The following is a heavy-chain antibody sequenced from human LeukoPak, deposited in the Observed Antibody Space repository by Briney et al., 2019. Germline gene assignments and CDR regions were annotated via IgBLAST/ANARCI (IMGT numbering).Heavy chain of an antibody. CDR2: ISGSGGST. CDR3: AKDASYYDFWSGYYYGMDV. Sequence: GGSLRLSCAASGFTFSSYAMSWVRQAPGKGLEWVSAISGSGGSTYYADSVKGRFTISRDNSKNTLYLQMNSLRAEDTAVYYCAKDASYYDFWSGYYYGMDVWGQGTAVTVSS. J-gene: IGHJ6*02. CDR1: GFTFSSYA. D-gene: IGHD3-3*01. V-gene: IGHV3-23*01.